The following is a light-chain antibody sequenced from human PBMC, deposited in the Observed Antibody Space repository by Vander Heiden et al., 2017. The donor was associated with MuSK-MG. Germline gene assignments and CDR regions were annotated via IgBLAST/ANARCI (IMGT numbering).Light chain of an antibody. J-gene: IGKJ5*01. V-gene: IGKV3-11*01. Sequence: EIVLTQSPDTLSLSPGERATLSCRASQRVSSYLAWYQQKPGQAPRLLIYDASNRATGIPARFSGSGSGTDFTLTISSREPEDSAIYYCQQCNNWPITFGQGTRLEIK. CDR2: DAS. CDR1: QRVSSY. CDR3: QQCNNWPIT.